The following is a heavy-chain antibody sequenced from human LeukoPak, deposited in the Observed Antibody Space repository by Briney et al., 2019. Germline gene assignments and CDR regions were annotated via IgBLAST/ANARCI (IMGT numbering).Heavy chain of an antibody. CDR3: ASNRYYDSSGYYLY. V-gene: IGHV3-30*14. Sequence: GGSLRLSCAASGFTFSGYAMHWVRQAPGKGLEWVALISYDGSDKYYADSVKGRFTVSRDNSKNTLYLQMDSLRAEDTAVYYCASNRYYDSSGYYLYWGQGTLVTVSS. CDR2: ISYDGSDK. CDR1: GFTFSGYA. D-gene: IGHD3-22*01. J-gene: IGHJ4*02.